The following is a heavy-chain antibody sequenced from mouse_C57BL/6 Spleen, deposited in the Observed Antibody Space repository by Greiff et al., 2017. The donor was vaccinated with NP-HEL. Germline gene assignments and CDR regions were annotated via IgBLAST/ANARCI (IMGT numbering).Heavy chain of an antibody. J-gene: IGHJ2*01. Sequence: EVQLQESGAELVRPGASVKLSCTASGFNIKDDYMHWVKQRPEQGLEWIGWIDPENGDTEYASKFQGKATITADTSSNTAYLQLSSLTSEDTAVYYCTTSDYSNFYYFDYWGQGTTLTVSS. V-gene: IGHV14-4*01. CDR1: GFNIKDDY. CDR3: TTSDYSNFYYFDY. D-gene: IGHD2-5*01. CDR2: IDPENGDT.